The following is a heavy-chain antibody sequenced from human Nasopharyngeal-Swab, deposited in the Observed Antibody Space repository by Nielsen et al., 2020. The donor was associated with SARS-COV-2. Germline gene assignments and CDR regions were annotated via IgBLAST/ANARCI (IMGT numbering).Heavy chain of an antibody. CDR1: GYSISSGYY. Sequence: SETLSLTCTVSGYSISSGYYWGWIRQPPGKGLEWIGSINHSGSTNYNPSLKSRVTISVDTSKNQFSLKLSSVTAADTAVYYCARGRGVLLWFGPGGRFDYWGQGTLVTVSS. CDR3: ARGRGVLLWFGPGGRFDY. CDR2: INHSGST. D-gene: IGHD3-10*01. J-gene: IGHJ4*02. V-gene: IGHV4-38-2*02.